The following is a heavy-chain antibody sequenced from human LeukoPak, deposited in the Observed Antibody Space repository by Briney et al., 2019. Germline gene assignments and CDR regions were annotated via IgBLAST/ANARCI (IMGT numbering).Heavy chain of an antibody. V-gene: IGHV3-23*01. Sequence: GGSLRLSCAASGFTFSSYAMSWVRQAPGKGLEWVSVISGIGTNTYYADSVKGRFTVSRDNSKNTLYLQMNSLRAEDTAVYHCAERGGFNYYYGMDVWGQGTTITVSS. CDR2: ISGIGTNT. J-gene: IGHJ6*02. CDR1: GFTFSSYA. D-gene: IGHD5-12*01. CDR3: AERGGFNYYYGMDV.